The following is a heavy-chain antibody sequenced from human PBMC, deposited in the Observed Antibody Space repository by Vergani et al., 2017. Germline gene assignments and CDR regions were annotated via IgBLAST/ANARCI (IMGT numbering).Heavy chain of an antibody. D-gene: IGHD3-22*01. V-gene: IGHV1-69*13. J-gene: IGHJ6*02. CDR2: IIPIFGTA. Sequence: QVQLVQSGAEVKKPGSSVKVSCKASGGTFSSYAISWVRQAPGQGLEWMGRIIPIFGTANYAQKFQGRVTITADESTSTAYMELSSLRSEDTAVYYCARDEQAWFPPYYYYGMDVWGQGTTVTVSS. CDR1: GGTFSSYA. CDR3: ARDEQAWFPPYYYYGMDV.